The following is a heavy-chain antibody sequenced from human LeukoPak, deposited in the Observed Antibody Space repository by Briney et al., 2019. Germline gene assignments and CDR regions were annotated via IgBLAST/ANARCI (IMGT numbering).Heavy chain of an antibody. CDR2: SSGRGGSP. CDR3: GYDFSSYSYMDV. V-gene: IGHV3-23*01. CDR1: GFTFSSYG. Sequence: GGSLRLSSAASGFTFSSYGMTWGRQAPGKGLEWVAASSGRGGSPYYAASVKGRFYISSDNSKNTVYLQMNSLYYCAKGGRNSGYDFSSYSYMDVWGKGTTVTISS. D-gene: IGHD5-12*01. J-gene: IGHJ6*03.